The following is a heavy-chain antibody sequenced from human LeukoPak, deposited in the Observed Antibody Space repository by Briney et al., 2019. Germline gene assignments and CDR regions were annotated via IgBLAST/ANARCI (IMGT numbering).Heavy chain of an antibody. J-gene: IGHJ6*03. CDR3: ALCGDCYPGYYYYYMDV. CDR2: IYYSGST. V-gene: IGHV4-39*01. D-gene: IGHD2-21*02. CDR1: GGSISSSSYY. Sequence: SETLSLTCTVSGGSISSSSYYWGWIRQPPGKGLEWIGSIYYSGSTYYNPSLKSRVTISVDTSKNQFSLKLSSVSAADTAVYYCALCGDCYPGYYYYYMDVWGKGTTVTISS.